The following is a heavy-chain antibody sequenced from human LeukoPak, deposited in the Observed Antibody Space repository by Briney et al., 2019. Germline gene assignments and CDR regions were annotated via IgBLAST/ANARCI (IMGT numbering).Heavy chain of an antibody. D-gene: IGHD2-2*02. CDR1: GFTFSTPA. Sequence: GGSLRLSCTTSGFTFSTPAMNWVRQAPGKGLEWVSSINNVGSHIYYADSVRGRFIISRDNAKNSFFLQMSNLRAEDTAVYYCASNVVPAAIGAFDIWGQGTMVTVSS. CDR3: ASNVVPAAIGAFDI. J-gene: IGHJ3*02. CDR2: INNVGSHI. V-gene: IGHV3-21*04.